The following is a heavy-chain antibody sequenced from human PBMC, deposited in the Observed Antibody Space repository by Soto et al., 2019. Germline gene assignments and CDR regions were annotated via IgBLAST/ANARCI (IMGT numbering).Heavy chain of an antibody. V-gene: IGHV3-11*01. Sequence: QVQLVESGGGLVKPGGSLRLSCAASGFSFSDYYMSWIRQAPGKGLQWVSYISSSGSTIYYADSVKGQFTISRDNAKNSLYLQMNSVRGEDTAVYYCAGAVGATFAWFDPWGQGTLVTVSS. D-gene: IGHD1-26*01. J-gene: IGHJ5*02. CDR2: ISSSGSTI. CDR1: GFSFSDYY. CDR3: AGAVGATFAWFDP.